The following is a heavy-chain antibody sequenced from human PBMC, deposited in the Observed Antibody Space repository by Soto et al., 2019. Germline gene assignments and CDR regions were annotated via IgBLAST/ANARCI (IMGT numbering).Heavy chain of an antibody. D-gene: IGHD2-2*01. V-gene: IGHV3-23*01. CDR2: ISGSGGST. Sequence: GGSLRLSCAASGFTFSSYAMSWVRQAPGKGLEWVSAISGSGGSTYYADSVKGRFTISRDNSKNTLYLQMNSLRAEDTAVYYCAKDVIIVVVPAAGPFDYWGQGTLVTVSS. J-gene: IGHJ4*02. CDR1: GFTFSSYA. CDR3: AKDVIIVVVPAAGPFDY.